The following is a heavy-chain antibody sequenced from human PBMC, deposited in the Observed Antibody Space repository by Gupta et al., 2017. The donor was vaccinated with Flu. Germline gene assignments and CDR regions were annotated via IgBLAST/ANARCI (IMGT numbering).Heavy chain of an antibody. Sequence: QVQLQQWGAGLLKPSETLSLTCAVYGGSFSGYYWSWIRQPPGKGLEWIGEINHSGSTNYNPSLKSRVTISGDTSKNQFSLKLSSVTAADTAGDYGARGQVAGGYYGMDGWGQGTTGTVS. CDR2: INHSGST. J-gene: IGHJ6*02. D-gene: IGHD6-19*01. CDR1: GGSFSGYY. CDR3: ARGQVAGGYYGMDG. V-gene: IGHV4-34*01.